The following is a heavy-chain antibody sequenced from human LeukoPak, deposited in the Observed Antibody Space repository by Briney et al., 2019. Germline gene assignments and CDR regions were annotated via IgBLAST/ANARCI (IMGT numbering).Heavy chain of an antibody. CDR1: GYTFTAYY. V-gene: IGHV1-2*02. CDR3: ARDRGQIGGNAYAAYDI. D-gene: IGHD4-23*01. J-gene: IGHJ3*02. Sequence: ASVKVSCKASGYTFTAYYMHWVRQAPGQGLEWMGWINVNSGGTNFAQKFQGGVTMTRDTFISTAYMEPSRLRSDDTAVYYCARDRGQIGGNAYAAYDIWGQGTMVTVSS. CDR2: INVNSGGT.